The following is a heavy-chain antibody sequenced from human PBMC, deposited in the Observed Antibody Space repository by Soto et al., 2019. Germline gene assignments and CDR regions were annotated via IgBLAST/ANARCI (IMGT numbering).Heavy chain of an antibody. CDR3: ARPWGQLSTYYYGMDT. V-gene: IGHV3-30-3*01. Sequence: QVQLVESGGGVVQPGRSLTLSCAASGFTFRNYAMHWVRQAPGKGLERVATISYHGDNKYYTDSVKGPFTISRDNSKNTLYLQMNSLRPEDTAVYYCARPWGQLSTYYYGMDTWGQGTTVTVSS. J-gene: IGHJ6*02. D-gene: IGHD3-16*01. CDR1: GFTFRNYA. CDR2: ISYHGDNK.